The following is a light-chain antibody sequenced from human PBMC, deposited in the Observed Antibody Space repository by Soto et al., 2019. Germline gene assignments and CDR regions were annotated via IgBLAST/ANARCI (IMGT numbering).Light chain of an antibody. CDR1: NSDVGGYNY. J-gene: IGLJ1*01. V-gene: IGLV2-14*01. CDR2: DVS. CDR3: SSYTTSSLYV. Sequence: QSALTQPASVSVSPGQSITISCSGTNSDVGGYNYVSWYQQHPGKAPKLMIYDVSYRPSGISNRFSGSKSDNTASLTISGLQAEDEADYYCSSYTTSSLYVFGTGTKVTVL.